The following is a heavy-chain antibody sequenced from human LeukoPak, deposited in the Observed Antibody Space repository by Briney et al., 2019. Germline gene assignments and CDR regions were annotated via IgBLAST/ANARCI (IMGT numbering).Heavy chain of an antibody. J-gene: IGHJ4*02. D-gene: IGHD5-24*01. CDR3: ARVVRGDAYNYDY. CDR1: GFTFSSYT. CDR2: ISTSGSSI. V-gene: IGHV3-21*01. Sequence: GGSLRLSCAASGFTFSSYTMNWVRQAPGKGLEWVSSISTSGSSIYHADSVKGRFTTSRDNAKNSLYLQMNSLRAEDRAVYYCARVVRGDAYNYDYWGEGTLVTVSS.